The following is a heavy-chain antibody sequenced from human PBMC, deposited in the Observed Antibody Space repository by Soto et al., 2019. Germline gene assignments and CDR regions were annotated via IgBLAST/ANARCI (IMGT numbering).Heavy chain of an antibody. CDR2: IDNAGDTGRSA. CDR3: ARGQYFHAGWFDP. V-gene: IGHV3-74*01. CDR1: GFLFRSYW. J-gene: IGHJ5*02. Sequence: EVQLVESGGGLVQPGGSLRLSCAASGFLFRSYWMHWGRQGPGKELEWVARIDNAGDTGRSASYAGSVRGRFTISRDNAKNTLYLQMNSLRAEDTAVYYCARGQYFHAGWFDPWGQGTRVTVSS.